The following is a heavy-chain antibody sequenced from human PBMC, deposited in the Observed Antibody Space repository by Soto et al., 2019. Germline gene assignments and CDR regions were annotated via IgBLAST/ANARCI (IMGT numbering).Heavy chain of an antibody. CDR3: ATGVDHDKVGQ. CDR2: IHYSGSI. J-gene: IGHJ4*02. CDR1: SDSLRGSY. Sequence: QVRLQESGPGLVKPSETLSLTCTVSSDSLRGSYWSWVRQPPGKRLEWIGCIHYSGSIHYNPSLSSRVTISEGSSKNQFSLKLNSVTAADTAVYYCATGVDHDKVGQWGQGTLVTVSS. V-gene: IGHV4-59*01.